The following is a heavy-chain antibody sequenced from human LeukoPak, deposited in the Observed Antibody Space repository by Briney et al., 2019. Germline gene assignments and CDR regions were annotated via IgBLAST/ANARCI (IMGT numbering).Heavy chain of an antibody. V-gene: IGHV3-21*01. J-gene: IGHJ4*02. CDR1: GFSITNYW. CDR2: ISSSSSYI. Sequence: MAGGSLRLSCAVSGFSITNYWMNWVRQAPGKGLEWVSSISSSSSYIYYADSVKGRFTISRDNAKNSLYLQMNSLRAEDTAVYYCAREHKGATAPFDYWGQGTLVTVSS. CDR3: AREHKGATAPFDY. D-gene: IGHD1-26*01.